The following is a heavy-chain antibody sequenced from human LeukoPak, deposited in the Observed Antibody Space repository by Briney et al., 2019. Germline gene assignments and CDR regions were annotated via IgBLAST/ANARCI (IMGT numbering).Heavy chain of an antibody. V-gene: IGHV3-21*04. CDR1: GFTFSSYS. CDR2: ISSSSSYI. CDR3: AKPLHYDSSPHGGY. Sequence: GGSLRLSCAASGFTFSSYSMNWVRQAPGKGLEWVSSISSSSSYIYYADSVKGRFTISRDNAKNTPYLQMNSLRAEDTAVYYCAKPLHYDSSPHGGYWGQGTLVTVSS. D-gene: IGHD3-22*01. J-gene: IGHJ4*02.